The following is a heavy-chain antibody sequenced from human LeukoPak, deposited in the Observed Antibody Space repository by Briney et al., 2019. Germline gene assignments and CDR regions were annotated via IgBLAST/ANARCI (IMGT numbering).Heavy chain of an antibody. Sequence: AGGSLRLSCAASGFTFSSYGMHWVRQAPGKGLEWVAFIRYDGSNKYYADSVKGRFTISRDNSKNTLYLQMNSLRAEDTAVYYCAKDYDILTGAPDFDYWGQGTLVTVSS. CDR3: AKDYDILTGAPDFDY. J-gene: IGHJ4*02. CDR1: GFTFSSYG. V-gene: IGHV3-30*02. CDR2: IRYDGSNK. D-gene: IGHD3-9*01.